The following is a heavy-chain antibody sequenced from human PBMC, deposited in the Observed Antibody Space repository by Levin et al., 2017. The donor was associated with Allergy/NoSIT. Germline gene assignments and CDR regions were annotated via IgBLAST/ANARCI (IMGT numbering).Heavy chain of an antibody. D-gene: IGHD5-18*01. CDR2: VFYTGST. Sequence: PSETLSLTCSVSGGSISNYYWSWIRQPPGKGLEWIGYVFYTGSTDYNPSLKSRVTMSVDMSKNHFSLKLSSVTAADTAAYFCASSFFHDTAFDYWGQGILVTVSS. CDR3: ASSFFHDTAFDY. V-gene: IGHV4-59*01. CDR1: GGSISNYY. J-gene: IGHJ4*02.